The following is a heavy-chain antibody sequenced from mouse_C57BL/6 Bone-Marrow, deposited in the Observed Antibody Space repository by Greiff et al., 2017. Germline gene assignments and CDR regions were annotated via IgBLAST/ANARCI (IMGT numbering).Heavy chain of an antibody. Sequence: QVQLQQSGAELVRPGASVTLSCKASGYTFTDYEMHWVKQTPVHGLEWIGAIDPETGGTAYNQKFKGKAILTADKSSSTAYMELRSLTSEDSAVYYCTRKAERYDYDEGFAYWGQGTLVTVSA. CDR2: IDPETGGT. V-gene: IGHV1-15*01. CDR1: GYTFTDYE. CDR3: TRKAERYDYDEGFAY. D-gene: IGHD2-4*01. J-gene: IGHJ3*01.